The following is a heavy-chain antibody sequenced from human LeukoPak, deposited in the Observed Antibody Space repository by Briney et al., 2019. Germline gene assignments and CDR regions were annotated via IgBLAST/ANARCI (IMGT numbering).Heavy chain of an antibody. CDR2: ISGSGGST. D-gene: IGHD5-24*01. V-gene: IGHV3-23*01. Sequence: PGGSLRLSCAASGFTFSSYAMSWVRQAPGKRLEWVSAISGSGGSTYYADSVKGRFTISRDNSKNTLYLQMNSLRAEDTAVYYCAKHERWLQFYYYYYYMDVWGKGTTVTVSS. J-gene: IGHJ6*03. CDR1: GFTFSSYA. CDR3: AKHERWLQFYYYYYYMDV.